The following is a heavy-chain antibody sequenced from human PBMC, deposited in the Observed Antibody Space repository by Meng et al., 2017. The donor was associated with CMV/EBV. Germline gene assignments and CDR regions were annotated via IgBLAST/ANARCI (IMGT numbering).Heavy chain of an antibody. CDR2: IYYSGST. CDR1: GGSISSSSYY. CDR3: ARRHSGSYYFDS. V-gene: IGHV4-39*01. D-gene: IGHD1-26*01. Sequence: SETLSLTCTVSGGSISSSSYYWGWIRQPPGKGLEWIGSIYYSGSTYYNPSLKSRVTISVDTSKNQFSLKLSSVTAADTAVYYCARRHSGSYYFDSWGQGTLVTVSS. J-gene: IGHJ4*02.